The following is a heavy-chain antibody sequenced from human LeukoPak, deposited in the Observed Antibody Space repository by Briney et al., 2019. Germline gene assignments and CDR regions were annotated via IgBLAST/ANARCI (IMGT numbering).Heavy chain of an antibody. V-gene: IGHV1-2*02. J-gene: IGHJ3*02. CDR3: ARSRREPAAAGTVTAFDI. Sequence: GASVKVSCKASGYTFTGYYMHWVRQAPGQGLEWMGWINPNSGGTNYAQKFQGRVTMTRDTSISTAYMELSRLRSDDTAVYYCARSRREPAAAGTVTAFDIWGQGTMVTVSS. CDR1: GYTFTGYY. D-gene: IGHD6-13*01. CDR2: INPNSGGT.